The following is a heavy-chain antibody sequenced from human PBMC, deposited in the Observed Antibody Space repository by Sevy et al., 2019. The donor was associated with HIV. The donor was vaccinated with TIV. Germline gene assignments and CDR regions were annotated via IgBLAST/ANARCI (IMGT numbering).Heavy chain of an antibody. D-gene: IGHD2-2*02. J-gene: IGHJ4*02. CDR1: GDSISNKY. CDR3: ARTLMFPILSLRHIQFDY. V-gene: IGHV4-59*01. CDR2: FSHSGTT. Sequence: SETLSLTCTVSGDSISNKYWSWIRQPPGKGLEWIGYFSHSGTTNYNPSLKRGITISEDTSKNQFSLKLTSVTAADTAVYYCARTLMFPILSLRHIQFDYWGQGILVTASS.